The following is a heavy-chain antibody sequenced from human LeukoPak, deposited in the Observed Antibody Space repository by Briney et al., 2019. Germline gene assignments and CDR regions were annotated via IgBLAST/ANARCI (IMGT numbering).Heavy chain of an antibody. J-gene: IGHJ1*01. V-gene: IGHV1-8*01. Sequence: ASVTVSCKASGYTFTSYDINWVRQAPGQGLEWMGWMNPNSGNTGYAQKFQGRVIMTRNTSISTAYMALSSLRSEDTAVYYCARGPARTAEYFQHWGQGTLVTVSS. D-gene: IGHD3/OR15-3a*01. CDR3: ARGPARTAEYFQH. CDR2: MNPNSGNT. CDR1: GYTFTSYD.